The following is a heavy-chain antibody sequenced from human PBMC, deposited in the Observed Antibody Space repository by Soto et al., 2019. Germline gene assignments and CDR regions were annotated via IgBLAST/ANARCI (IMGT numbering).Heavy chain of an antibody. D-gene: IGHD2-2*01. J-gene: IGHJ3*02. CDR2: IKQDGSEK. V-gene: IGHV3-7*01. CDR1: GFTFSIYW. CDR3: ARGGHCSPTSCHTSRSSFDI. Sequence: GGSLRLSCAVSGFTFSIYWMSWVRQAPGKGLEWVANIKQDGSEKYYMDSEKGRFTISRDNAKNSLFLQVNSLRVEDTAVYYCARGGHCSPTSCHTSRSSFDIWGLGTMVTVSS.